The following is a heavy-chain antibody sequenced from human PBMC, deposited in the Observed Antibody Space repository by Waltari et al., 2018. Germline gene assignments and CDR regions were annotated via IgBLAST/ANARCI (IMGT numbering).Heavy chain of an antibody. J-gene: IGHJ6*03. D-gene: IGHD6-13*01. CDR2: IYTSGST. CDR3: ARGGRGSSWYGDYYYYYYMDV. Sequence: QVQLQESGPGLVKPSETLSLTCTVSGGSISSYYWSWIRQPAGKGLEWIGRIYTSGSTNYNPSLKSRVTMSVDTSKNQFSLKLSSVTAADTAVYYCARGGRGSSWYGDYYYYYYMDVWGKGTTVTISS. V-gene: IGHV4-4*07. CDR1: GGSISSYY.